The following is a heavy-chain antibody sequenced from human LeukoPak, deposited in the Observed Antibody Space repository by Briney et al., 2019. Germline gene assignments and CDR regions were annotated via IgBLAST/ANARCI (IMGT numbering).Heavy chain of an antibody. CDR2: ISTSGNT. D-gene: IGHD3-3*01. J-gene: IGHJ4*02. Sequence: KPSETLSLTCSVSSGFISNYYWSWIRQPAGKGLEWIGRISTSGNTNYSPSLKSRVTMSVDTSKNQFFLNLRSVTAADTAVCYCARDSRYYDFWSGYLDYWGQGALVTVSS. V-gene: IGHV4-4*07. CDR3: ARDSRYYDFWSGYLDY. CDR1: SGFISNYY.